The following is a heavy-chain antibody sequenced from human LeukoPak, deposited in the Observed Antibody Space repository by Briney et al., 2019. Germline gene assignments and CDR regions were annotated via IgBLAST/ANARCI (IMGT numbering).Heavy chain of an antibody. CDR2: IYHSGST. D-gene: IGHD6-19*01. Sequence: SQTLSLTCAVSGGSISSGGYSWSWIRQPPGKGLEWIGYIYHSGSTYYNPSLKSRVTISVDRSKNQFSLKLSSVTAADTAVYYCARHLSLYRSAVAGFDPWGQGTLVTVSS. CDR3: ARHLSLYRSAVAGFDP. J-gene: IGHJ5*02. V-gene: IGHV4-30-2*01. CDR1: GGSISSGGYS.